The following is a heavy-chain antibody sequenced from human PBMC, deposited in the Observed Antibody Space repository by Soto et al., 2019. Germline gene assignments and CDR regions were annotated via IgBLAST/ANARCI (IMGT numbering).Heavy chain of an antibody. Sequence: EVQLVESGGALVQPAGSLRLSCAASGFNFSTYAMNCDRQAPGKGLERLSFIHMPHNGIFYAVSVSGRFTISSDSDKDSLSLQISSLRVEDTAVYYCVIVPDGDSDVESWGKGTLVTVSS. V-gene: IGHV3-48*01. CDR3: VIVPDGDSDVES. D-gene: IGHD2-21*02. CDR2: IHMPHNGI. J-gene: IGHJ4*02. CDR1: GFNFSTYA.